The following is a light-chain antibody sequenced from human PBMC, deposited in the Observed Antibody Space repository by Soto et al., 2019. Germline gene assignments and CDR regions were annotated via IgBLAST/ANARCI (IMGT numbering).Light chain of an antibody. CDR1: QTISSW. CDR2: KAS. J-gene: IGKJ1*01. Sequence: VTQSVSTLSGQVGQRLTLTCLASQTISSWLAWYQQKPGKAPKLLMYKASSLESGVPSRFSGSGSGTEFTLTISSLQPDDFATYYCQHYNIYSEAFCQGTIVDIK. V-gene: IGKV1-5*03. CDR3: QHYNIYSEA.